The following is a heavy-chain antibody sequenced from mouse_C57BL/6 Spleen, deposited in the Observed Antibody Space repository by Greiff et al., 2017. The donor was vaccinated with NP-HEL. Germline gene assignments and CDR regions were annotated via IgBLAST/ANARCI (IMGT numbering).Heavy chain of an antibody. CDR2: IYPGDGGT. V-gene: IGHV1-82*01. Sequence: VQLQQSGPELVKPGASVKISCKASGYAFSSSWMNWVKQRPGQGLEWIGRIYPGDGGTNYNGKFKGKATLTADKSSSTAYMQLSSLTSEDSAVYCYARSGHSSWFAYWGQGTLVTVSA. D-gene: IGHD3-3*01. J-gene: IGHJ3*01. CDR3: ARSGHSSWFAY. CDR1: GYAFSSSW.